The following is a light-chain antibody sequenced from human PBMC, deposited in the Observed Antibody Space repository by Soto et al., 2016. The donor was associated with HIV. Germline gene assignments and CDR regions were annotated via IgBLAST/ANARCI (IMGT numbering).Light chain of an antibody. CDR3: QQYKTYPLT. CDR1: QAISNS. Sequence: DIQMTQSPSSLSASVGDRVTITCRASQAISNSLAWYQQKPGKAPKLLLYGASRLESGVPSRFSGSGSGTDYTLTISSLQPEDFATYFCQQYKTYPLTFGGGTKVQIK. CDR2: GAS. J-gene: IGKJ4*01. V-gene: IGKV1-NL1*01.